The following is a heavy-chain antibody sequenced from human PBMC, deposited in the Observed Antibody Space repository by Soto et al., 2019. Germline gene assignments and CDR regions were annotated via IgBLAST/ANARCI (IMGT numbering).Heavy chain of an antibody. D-gene: IGHD3-22*01. Sequence: EVQLVESGGGLVRPGGSLRLSCAASGFTFSGYAMKWVRQAPGKGMEWVSYISGSGSTIYYADSVKGRFTISRDYAKDSLYLQMNSLRAEDTAVYYWTREVVVFGVIIPTPMDVWGQGTTVTVSS. J-gene: IGHJ6*02. V-gene: IGHV3-48*03. CDR2: ISGSGSTI. CDR3: TREVVVFGVIIPTPMDV. CDR1: GFTFSGYA.